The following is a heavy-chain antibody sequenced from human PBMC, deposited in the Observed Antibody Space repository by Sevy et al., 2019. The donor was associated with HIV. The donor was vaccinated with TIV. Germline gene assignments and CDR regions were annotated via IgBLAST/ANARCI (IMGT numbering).Heavy chain of an antibody. J-gene: IGHJ1*01. CDR3: ARPTIEDAGCGGDCYDAHFQH. V-gene: IGHV4-39*01. CDR1: GGSISSSSYY. D-gene: IGHD2-21*02. Sequence: SETLSLTCTVSGGSISSSSYYWGWIRQPPGKGLEWIGSIYYSGRTYYNPSLKSRVTISVDTSKNQFSLKLSSVTAADTAVYYCARPTIEDAGCGGDCYDAHFQHWGQGTLVTVSS. CDR2: IYYSGRT.